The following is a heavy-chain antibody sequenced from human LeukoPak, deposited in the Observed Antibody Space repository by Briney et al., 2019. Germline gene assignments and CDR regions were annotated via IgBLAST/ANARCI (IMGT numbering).Heavy chain of an antibody. CDR3: SRGLDSRKLGD. CDR2: IHPSGML. Sequence: SETLSLTCTVSGASFNSDDQYWIWIRQSPGKGLEWIGSIHPSGMLYNNPSLESRVTMSRDTSKTQFSLNLNSVTAADTAVYFCSRGLDSRKLGDWGQGILVTASS. CDR1: GASFNSDDQY. V-gene: IGHV4-31*03. D-gene: IGHD3-22*01. J-gene: IGHJ4*02.